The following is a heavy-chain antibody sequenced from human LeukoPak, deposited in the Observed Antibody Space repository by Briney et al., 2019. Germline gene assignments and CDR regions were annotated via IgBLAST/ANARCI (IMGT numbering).Heavy chain of an antibody. CDR3: AKDLEDGYQNFDY. V-gene: IGHV3-23*01. CDR1: GFTFSRYW. Sequence: PGGSLRLSCAASGFTFSRYWMSWVRQAPGKGLEWVSAISGSGGSTYYADSVKGRFTISRDNSKNTLYLQMNSLRAEDTAVYYCAKDLEDGYQNFDYWGQGTLVTVSS. D-gene: IGHD5-24*01. CDR2: ISGSGGST. J-gene: IGHJ4*02.